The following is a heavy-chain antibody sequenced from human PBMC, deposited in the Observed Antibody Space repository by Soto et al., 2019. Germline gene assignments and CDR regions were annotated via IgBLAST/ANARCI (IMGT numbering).Heavy chain of an antibody. CDR1: GFTFSIYA. Sequence: PGGSLRLSCSASGFTFSIYAMHWVRQAPGKGLEYVSVISTNGGSTYYADSVKGRFTISRDNSKNTVYLQMNSLRAEDTAVYYCARGTGAAVAADYWGQGTLVTVSS. CDR3: ARGTGAAVAADY. D-gene: IGHD6-19*01. J-gene: IGHJ4*02. CDR2: ISTNGGST. V-gene: IGHV3-64*04.